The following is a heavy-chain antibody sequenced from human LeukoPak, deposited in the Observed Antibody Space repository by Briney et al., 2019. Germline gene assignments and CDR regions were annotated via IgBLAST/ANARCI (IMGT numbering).Heavy chain of an antibody. CDR1: GFTFSSYA. V-gene: IGHV3-23*01. CDR2: ISGSGGST. CDR3: AKPHNGIAAAGKGDY. J-gene: IGHJ4*02. Sequence: PGASLRLSCAASGFTFSSYAMSWVRQAPGEGLEWVSAISGSGGSTYYADSVKGRFTISRDNSKNTLYLQMNRLRAEDTAVYYCAKPHNGIAAAGKGDYWGQGTLVTVSS. D-gene: IGHD6-13*01.